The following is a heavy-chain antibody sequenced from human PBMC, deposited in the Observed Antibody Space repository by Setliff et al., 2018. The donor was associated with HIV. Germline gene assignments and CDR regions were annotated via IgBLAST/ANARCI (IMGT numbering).Heavy chain of an antibody. J-gene: IGHJ4*02. CDR2: ISPNSSQI. D-gene: IGHD1-1*01. V-gene: IGHV3-21*06. Sequence: SCAASGFTFNFYTMNWVRQAPGKALEWVSSISPNSSQIYYADSVKDRFTISRDNVKNSLTLHMTSLRVDDSAVYYCANNWNCADWGPGTLVTVSS. CDR1: GFTFNFYT. CDR3: ANNWNCAD.